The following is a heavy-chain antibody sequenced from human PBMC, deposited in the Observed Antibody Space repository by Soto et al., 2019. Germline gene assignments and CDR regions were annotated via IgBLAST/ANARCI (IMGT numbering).Heavy chain of an antibody. J-gene: IGHJ4*02. V-gene: IGHV3-9*01. CDR2: ISWNSGSI. D-gene: IGHD3-22*01. CDR1: GFTFDDYA. Sequence: GGSLRLSCAASGFTFDDYAMHWVRQAPGKGLEWVSGISWNSGSIGYADSVKGRFTISRDNAKNSLYLQMNSLRAEDTAVYYCASYSSGYYWGQGTLVTVSS. CDR3: ASYSSGYY.